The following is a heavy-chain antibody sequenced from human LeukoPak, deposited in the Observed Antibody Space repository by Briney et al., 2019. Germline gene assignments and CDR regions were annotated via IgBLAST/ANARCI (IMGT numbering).Heavy chain of an antibody. Sequence: PGGSLRLSCAASGFTFSSYGMSWVRQAPGKGLEWVSAISGSGGSTYYADSVKGRFTISRDNSKNTLYLQMNSLRAEDTAVYYCAKSTLWFGELLPTFDYWGQGTLVTVSS. CDR1: GFTFSSYG. J-gene: IGHJ4*02. V-gene: IGHV3-23*01. D-gene: IGHD3-10*01. CDR2: ISGSGGST. CDR3: AKSTLWFGELLPTFDY.